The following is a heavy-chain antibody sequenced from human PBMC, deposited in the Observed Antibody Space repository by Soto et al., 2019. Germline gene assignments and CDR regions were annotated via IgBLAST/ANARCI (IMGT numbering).Heavy chain of an antibody. CDR1: GGTFSSYA. D-gene: IGHD3-3*01. Sequence: QVQLVQSGAEVKKPGSSVKVSCKASGGTFSSYAISWVRQAPGQGLEWMGGIIPIFGTANYAQKFQGRVTITADESTSTASMELSSLRSEDTAVYYCAREYDFWSGFDVYYYGMDVWGQGTTVTVSS. J-gene: IGHJ6*02. CDR3: AREYDFWSGFDVYYYGMDV. CDR2: IIPIFGTA. V-gene: IGHV1-69*01.